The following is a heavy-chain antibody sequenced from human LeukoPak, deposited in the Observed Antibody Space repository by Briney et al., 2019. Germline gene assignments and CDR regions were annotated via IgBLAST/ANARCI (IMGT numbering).Heavy chain of an antibody. D-gene: IGHD3-22*01. V-gene: IGHV1-69*13. CDR2: IIPIFGTA. CDR3: ARDPEGYDSSGYYSWDV. J-gene: IGHJ6*02. CDR1: GGTFSIYA. Sequence: GASVNVSCTASGGTFSIYAISWVRQAPGQGLEWMGGIIPIFGTANYAQKFQGRVTITADESTSTAYMELSSLRSEDTAVYYCARDPEGYDSSGYYSWDVWGQGTTVTVSS.